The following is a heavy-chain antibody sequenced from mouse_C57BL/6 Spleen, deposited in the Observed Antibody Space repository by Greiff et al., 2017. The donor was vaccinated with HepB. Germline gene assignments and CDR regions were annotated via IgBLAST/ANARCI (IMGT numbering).Heavy chain of an antibody. CDR3: ARDDYVFAY. CDR1: GYAFSSSW. J-gene: IGHJ3*01. D-gene: IGHD2-4*01. Sequence: VQLQQSGPELVKPGASVKISCKASGYAFSSSWRNWVKQRPGKGLEWIGRIYPGDGDTNYNGKFKGKATLTADKSSSTAYMQLSSLTSEDSAVYFCARDDYVFAYWGQGTLVTVSA. CDR2: IYPGDGDT. V-gene: IGHV1-82*01.